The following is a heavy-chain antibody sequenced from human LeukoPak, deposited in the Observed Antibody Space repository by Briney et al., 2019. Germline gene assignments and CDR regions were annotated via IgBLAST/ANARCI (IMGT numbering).Heavy chain of an antibody. CDR2: ISAYNGNT. V-gene: IGHV1-18*01. CDR3: ARDAHADLHTWLVLIYYDYYMDV. J-gene: IGHJ6*03. CDR1: GSTFTSYG. Sequence: ASVKVTFKCSGSTFTSYGISWVRQPPAQGLEWMGWISAYNGNTNKAQKLQGRVTMTTDRYTSTDYMDLKNQRSDGTDVYEFARDAHADLHTWLVLIYYDYYMDVWGKGTTVTVSS. D-gene: IGHD6-19*01.